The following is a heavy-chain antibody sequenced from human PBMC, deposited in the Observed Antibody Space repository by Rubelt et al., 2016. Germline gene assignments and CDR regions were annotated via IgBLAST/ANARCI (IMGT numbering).Heavy chain of an antibody. D-gene: IGHD3-10*01. CDR3: ARDATYGSGSQGYYYGMDV. V-gene: IGHV3-33*01. Sequence: VAVIWYDGSNKYYADSVKGRFTISRDNSKNTLYLQMNSLRAEDTAVYYCARDATYGSGSQGYYYGMDVWGQGTTVTVSS. J-gene: IGHJ6*02. CDR2: IWYDGSNK.